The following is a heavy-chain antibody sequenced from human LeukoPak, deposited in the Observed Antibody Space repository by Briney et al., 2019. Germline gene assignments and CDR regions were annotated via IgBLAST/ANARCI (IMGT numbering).Heavy chain of an antibody. CDR2: IYYSGST. CDR1: GGSISSSSYY. V-gene: IGHV4-39*01. CDR3: ARGDYYDSSGYYLLDY. Sequence: PSETLSLTCTVSGGSISSSSYYWGWIRQPPGKGLERIGSIYYSGSTYYNPSLKSRVTISVDTSKNQFSLKLSSVTAADTAVYYCARGDYYDSSGYYLLDYWGQGTLVTVSS. D-gene: IGHD3-22*01. J-gene: IGHJ4*02.